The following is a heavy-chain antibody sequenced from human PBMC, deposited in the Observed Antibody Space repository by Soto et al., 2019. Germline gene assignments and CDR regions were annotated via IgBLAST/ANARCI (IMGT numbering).Heavy chain of an antibody. Sequence: SETLSLTCTVSGGSISSGGYYWSWIRQHPGKGLEWIGYIYYSGSTYYNPSLKSRVTMFVDTSKNHFSLKMTSVTAADTAVYYCARQDDFWSGSNWLDPWGQGTLVTVSS. CDR1: GGSISSGGYY. CDR3: ARQDDFWSGSNWLDP. J-gene: IGHJ5*02. D-gene: IGHD3-3*01. CDR2: IYYSGST. V-gene: IGHV4-31*03.